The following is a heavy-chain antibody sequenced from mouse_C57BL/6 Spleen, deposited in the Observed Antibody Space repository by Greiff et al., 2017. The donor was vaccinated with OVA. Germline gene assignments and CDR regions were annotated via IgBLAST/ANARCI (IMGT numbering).Heavy chain of an antibody. V-gene: IGHV7-3*01. Sequence: EVKLVESGGGLVQPGGSLSLSCAASGFTFTDYYMSWVRQPPGKALEWLGFIRNKANGYTTEYSASVKGRFTISRDNSQSILYLQMNALRAEDSATYYCASLYYYGSSYWYFDVWGTGTTATVSS. J-gene: IGHJ1*03. D-gene: IGHD1-1*01. CDR2: IRNKANGYTT. CDR3: ASLYYYGSSYWYFDV. CDR1: GFTFTDYY.